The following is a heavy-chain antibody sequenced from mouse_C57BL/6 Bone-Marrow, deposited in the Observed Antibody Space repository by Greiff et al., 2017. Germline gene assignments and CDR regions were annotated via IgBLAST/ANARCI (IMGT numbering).Heavy chain of an antibody. V-gene: IGHV1-5*01. CDR3: TRRVCNDEGY. CDR2: ISPGNSDT. J-gene: IGHJ2*01. D-gene: IGHD6-5*01. Sequence: VQLQQSGTVLARPGASVKMSCKTSGYTFTSYWMHWVKQRPGQGLAWIGAISPGNSDTSYNQKFKGKAKLTAVTSASTASMELISLTNEDSAVYYCTRRVCNDEGYWGQGTTLTVAS. CDR1: GYTFTSYW.